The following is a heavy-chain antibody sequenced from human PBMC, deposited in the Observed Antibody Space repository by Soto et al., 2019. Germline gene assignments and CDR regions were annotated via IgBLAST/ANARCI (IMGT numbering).Heavy chain of an antibody. CDR3: ASYRIPAAISFVYGMDV. D-gene: IGHD2-2*02. V-gene: IGHV3-48*03. Sequence: PGGTLRLSCAASGFTFSSYEMNWVRQAPEKGLEWVSYISSSGSTIYYADSVKGRFTISRDNAKNSLYLQMNSLRAEDTAVYYCASYRIPAAISFVYGMDVWGQGTTVTVS. CDR2: ISSSGSTI. CDR1: GFTFSSYE. J-gene: IGHJ6*02.